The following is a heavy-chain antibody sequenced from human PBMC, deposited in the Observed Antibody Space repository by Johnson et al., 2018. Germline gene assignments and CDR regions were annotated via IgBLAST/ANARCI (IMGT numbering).Heavy chain of an antibody. CDR2: ISSNGGST. J-gene: IGHJ3*02. V-gene: IGHV3-64*01. Sequence: VQLVESGGGLVQPGGSLRLSCAASGFTFSSYAMHWVRQAPGKGLEYVSAISSNGGSTYYANSVKGRFTISRDNSKNTLYLQMGSQGAEDMAVYYCARGGANDAFDIWGQGTRVTVSS. D-gene: IGHD4/OR15-4a*01. CDR1: GFTFSSYA. CDR3: ARGGANDAFDI.